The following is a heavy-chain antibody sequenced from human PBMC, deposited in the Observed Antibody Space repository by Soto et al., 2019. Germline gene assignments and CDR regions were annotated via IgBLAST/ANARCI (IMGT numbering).Heavy chain of an antibody. CDR1: GYTFTSYG. V-gene: IGHV1-18*04. CDR3: ARDLHDLKVGATTGGGGHWYCDL. CDR2: ISAYNGTT. D-gene: IGHD1-26*01. Sequence: QVQLVQSGAEVKKPGASVKVSCKASGYTFTSYGISWVRQAPGQVLEWMGWISAYNGTTNYAQKPQGRVTMTTDTSTSTGYMELRSLRSDDTAVYYCARDLHDLKVGATTGGGGHWYCDLCGRGTLVTVSS. J-gene: IGHJ2*01.